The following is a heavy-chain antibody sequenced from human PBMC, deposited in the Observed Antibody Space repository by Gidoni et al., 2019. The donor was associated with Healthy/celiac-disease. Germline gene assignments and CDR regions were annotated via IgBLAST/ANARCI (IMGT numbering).Heavy chain of an antibody. D-gene: IGHD4-17*01. V-gene: IGHV2-5*01. Sequence: QITLKESGPTLVKPTQTLTLTCTFSGFSLSTSGVGVGWIRQPPGKALEWLALIYWNDDKRYSPSLKSRLTITKDTSKNQVVLTLTNMDPVDTATYYCAHRVYYGGNSGGFDYWGQGTLVTVSS. J-gene: IGHJ4*02. CDR3: AHRVYYGGNSGGFDY. CDR2: IYWNDDK. CDR1: GFSLSTSGVG.